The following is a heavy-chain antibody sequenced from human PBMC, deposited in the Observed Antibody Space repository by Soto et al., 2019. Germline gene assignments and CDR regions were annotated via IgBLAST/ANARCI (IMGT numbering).Heavy chain of an antibody. CDR3: ARDLGSGSDRGDY. CDR1: GDTFTNHV. D-gene: IGHD3-22*01. V-gene: IGHV1-69*12. CDR2: IISLFGTP. J-gene: IGHJ4*02. Sequence: QVQLVQSGDEVKKPGSSVKVSCKASGDTFTNHVFNWVRQAPGQGLEWMGGIISLFGTPNYSRRFQGRVTITADESTATSYMELGSLRSDDTAVYYCARDLGSGSDRGDYWGQGTLVTVSS.